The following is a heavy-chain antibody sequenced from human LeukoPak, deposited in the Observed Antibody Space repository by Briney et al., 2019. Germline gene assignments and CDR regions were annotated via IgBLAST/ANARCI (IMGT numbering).Heavy chain of an antibody. CDR2: IYYSGST. CDR1: GGSISSSSYY. J-gene: IGHJ3*02. Sequence: PSETLSLTCTVSGGSISSSSYYWGWIRQPPGKGLEWIGSIYYSGSTYYNPFLKSRVTISVDTSKNQFSLKLSSVTAADTAVYYCARDAVSGSYPGYDAFDIWGQGTMVTVSS. CDR3: ARDAVSGSYPGYDAFDI. V-gene: IGHV4-39*07. D-gene: IGHD1-26*01.